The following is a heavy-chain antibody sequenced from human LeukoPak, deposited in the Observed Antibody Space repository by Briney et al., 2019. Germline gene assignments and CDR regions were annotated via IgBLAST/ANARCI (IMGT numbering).Heavy chain of an antibody. CDR1: GDTVSSNRAA. V-gene: IGHV6-1*01. J-gene: IGHJ6*03. CDR3: ARHASLSGSYFPYYMDV. Sequence: SQTLSLTCAISGDTVSSNRAAWNWIRQSPSRGLEWLGRTYYRAKWWHDYAVSVKSRITINPNTSKNQFSLQLNSVTPEDTAVYYCARHASLSGSYFPYYMDVWGKGTTVTVSS. D-gene: IGHD1-26*01. CDR2: TYYRAKWWH.